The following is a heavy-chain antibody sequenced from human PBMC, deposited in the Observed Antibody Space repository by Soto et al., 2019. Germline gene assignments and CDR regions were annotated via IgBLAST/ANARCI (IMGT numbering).Heavy chain of an antibody. CDR2: IYHSGST. CDR3: ARHVAQNNYYYYYGLDV. V-gene: IGHV4-39*01. Sequence: SETLSLTCSVSGGSISSTNYNWGWIRQPPGKGLESIGIIYHSGSTSYNPSLRSRVTISVDTSKNQFSLRLNSVTAADTAVYFCARHVAQNNYYYYYGLDVWGPGTTVTVSS. J-gene: IGHJ6*02. CDR1: GGSISSTNYN. D-gene: IGHD2-15*01.